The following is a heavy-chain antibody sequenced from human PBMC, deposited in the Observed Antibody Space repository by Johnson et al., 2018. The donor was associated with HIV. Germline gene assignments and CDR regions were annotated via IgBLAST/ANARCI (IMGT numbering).Heavy chain of an antibody. V-gene: IGHV3-30*04. Sequence: QMLLVESGGGVVQPGRSLRLSCAASGFTFSSYPMHWVRQAPGKGLEWVAVISYDGSNKYYADSVKGRFTISRDNSKNTLYLQMNSLRTEDTAMYYCARERGDCSSTSCYQDAFDIWGQGTMVTVSS. J-gene: IGHJ3*02. D-gene: IGHD2-2*01. CDR3: ARERGDCSSTSCYQDAFDI. CDR1: GFTFSSYP. CDR2: ISYDGSNK.